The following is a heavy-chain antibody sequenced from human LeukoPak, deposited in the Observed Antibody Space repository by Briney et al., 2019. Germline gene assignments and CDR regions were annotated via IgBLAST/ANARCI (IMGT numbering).Heavy chain of an antibody. CDR2: ISSSSSTI. CDR1: GFTFSSYS. V-gene: IGHV3-48*01. D-gene: IGHD5-12*01. J-gene: IGHJ4*02. CDR3: ARNVYSGYVHYFDY. Sequence: PRGSLRLSCAASGFTFSSYSMNWVRQAPGEGLEWVSYISSSSSTIYYADSVKGRFTISRDNAKNSLYLQMNSLRAEDTAVYYCARNVYSGYVHYFDYWGQGTLVTVSS.